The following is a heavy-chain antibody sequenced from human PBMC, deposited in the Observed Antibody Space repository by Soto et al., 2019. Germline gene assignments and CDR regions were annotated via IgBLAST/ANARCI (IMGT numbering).Heavy chain of an antibody. CDR3: ARGYDSCFDY. V-gene: IGHV4-28*03. CDR2: IYYSGTT. CDR1: GYSISSSNW. Sequence: PSETLSLTCAVSGYSISSSNWWGWIRQPPGKGLEWIGYIYYSGTTYYNPSLKSRVTISVDTSRNQFSLKLTFVTAADTAAYYCARGYDSCFDYWGQGTLVTVS. J-gene: IGHJ4*02. D-gene: IGHD3-16*01.